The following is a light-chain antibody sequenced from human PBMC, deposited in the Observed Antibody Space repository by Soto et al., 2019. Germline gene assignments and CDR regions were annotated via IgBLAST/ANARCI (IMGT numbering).Light chain of an antibody. CDR2: AAS. V-gene: IGKV1-9*01. J-gene: IGKJ4*01. CDR1: QDIAIY. CDR3: QQLRMYPST. Sequence: IQLTQSPSSLSASVGDRVTMTCRASQDIAIYLAWYQQKPGEAPKLLIYAASTLSGGVPSRFSGSGSGTDFALTITRLQAEDFATYYCQQLRMYPSTFGGGTKVEIK.